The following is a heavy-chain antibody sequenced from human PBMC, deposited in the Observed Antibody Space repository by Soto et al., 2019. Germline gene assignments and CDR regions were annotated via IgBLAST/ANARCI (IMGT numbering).Heavy chain of an antibody. CDR3: ARSARYGVVGDY. V-gene: IGHV4-4*02. D-gene: IGHD2-15*01. J-gene: IGHJ4*02. Sequence: SETLSLTCGVSGDSIYRSYWWSWVRLPPGKGPEWIGEIFHTGTTNYNPSLKSRLTMSVDKSKKEVSLKLDSVTAADTAVYFCARSARYGVVGDYWGQGTGVTVSS. CDR1: GDSIYRSYW. CDR2: IFHTGTT.